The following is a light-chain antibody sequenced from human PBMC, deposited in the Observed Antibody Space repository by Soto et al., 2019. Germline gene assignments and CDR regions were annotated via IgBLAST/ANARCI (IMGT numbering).Light chain of an antibody. V-gene: IGLV2-14*01. CDR3: RSHTSYNTRV. Sequence: QSVLTQPASVSGSPGQSIAISCTGTSSDVGGYNYVSWDQQHPGKAPKIMIHEVSNRPSGVSDRFSGSKSGNTASLTISGLQADDESDYYCRSHTSYNTRVFGTGTKLTVL. J-gene: IGLJ1*01. CDR1: SSDVGGYNY. CDR2: EVS.